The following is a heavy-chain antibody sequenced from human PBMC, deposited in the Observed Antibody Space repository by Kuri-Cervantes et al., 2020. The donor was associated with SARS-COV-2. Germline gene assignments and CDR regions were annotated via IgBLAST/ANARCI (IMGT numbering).Heavy chain of an antibody. V-gene: IGHV3-21*01. D-gene: IGHD6-13*01. Sequence: GESLKISCAASGFTFSSYSMNWVRQAPGKGLEWVSSISSSSSYIYYADSVKGRFTISRDNAKNSLYLQMNSLRAEDTAVYYCARRGSSWDYWGQGTLVTVSS. CDR1: GFTFSSYS. CDR3: ARRGSSWDY. CDR2: ISSSSSYI. J-gene: IGHJ4*02.